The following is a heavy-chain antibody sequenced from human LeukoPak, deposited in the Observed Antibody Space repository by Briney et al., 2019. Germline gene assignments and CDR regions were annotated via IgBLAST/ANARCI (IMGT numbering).Heavy chain of an antibody. J-gene: IGHJ4*02. D-gene: IGHD5-24*01. V-gene: IGHV3-66*01. CDR2: IYRVGST. Sequence: GGSLRLSCAASGFTFNSYTMNWVRQAPGKGLEWVSVIYRVGSTYYADSVKGRFTISRDNSKITLYLQMNSLRAEDTAMYYCARGDGYNFFDCWGQGVLVTVSS. CDR1: GFTFNSYT. CDR3: ARGDGYNFFDC.